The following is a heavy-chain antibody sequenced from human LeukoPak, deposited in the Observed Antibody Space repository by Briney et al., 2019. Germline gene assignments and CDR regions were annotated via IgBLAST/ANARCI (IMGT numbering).Heavy chain of an antibody. J-gene: IGHJ4*02. CDR1: GFTFGDYA. CDR2: IRSKAYGGTT. CDR3: TLSYGDYLYYFDY. Sequence: PGGSLRLSCTASGFTFGDYAMSWFRQAPGKGLEWVGFIRSKAYGGTTEYAASVKGRFTISRDDSKSIAYLQMNSLKTEDTAVYYCTLSYGDYLYYFDYWGQGTLDTVSS. V-gene: IGHV3-49*03. D-gene: IGHD4-17*01.